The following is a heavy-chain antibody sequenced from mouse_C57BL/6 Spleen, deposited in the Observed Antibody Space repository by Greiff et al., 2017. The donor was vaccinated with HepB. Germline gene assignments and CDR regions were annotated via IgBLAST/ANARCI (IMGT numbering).Heavy chain of an antibody. CDR2: IRYSGST. Sequence: EVKLQESGPGMVKPSQSLSLSCTVTGYSITSGYDWHWIRHFPGNKLEWMGYIRYSGSTNYNPSLKSRISITHDTSKNHFFLQLNSVTTEDTATYYCERNYYGSSYDWYFDVWGTGTTVTVSS. CDR3: ERNYYGSSYDWYFDV. J-gene: IGHJ1*03. CDR1: GYSITSGYD. V-gene: IGHV3-1*01. D-gene: IGHD1-1*01.